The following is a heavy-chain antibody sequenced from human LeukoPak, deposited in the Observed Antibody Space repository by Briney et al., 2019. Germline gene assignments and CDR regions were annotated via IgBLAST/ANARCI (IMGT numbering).Heavy chain of an antibody. J-gene: IGHJ4*02. V-gene: IGHV3-23*01. CDR2: ISGSGDST. D-gene: IGHD3-16*02. Sequence: GGSLRLSCATSGFTFSSYAMSWVRQAPGKGLEWVSSISGSGDSTYYADSVKGRFTISRDNSKNTLYLQMNSLRADDTALYYCAKDRLLRRLRLGELSLFPIDSWGQGTLVTVSS. CDR3: AKDRLLRRLRLGELSLFPIDS. CDR1: GFTFSSYA.